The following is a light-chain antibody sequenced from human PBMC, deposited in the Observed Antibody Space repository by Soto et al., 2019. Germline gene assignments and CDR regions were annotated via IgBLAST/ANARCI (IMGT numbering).Light chain of an antibody. CDR2: EVS. Sequence: QSVLTQPASVSGSPGQSITISCTGSSSDVGGYHYVSWYQQYPGKAPKLVISEVSNRPSGVSHRFSGSKSGNTASLAITGLQAEDEADYYCQSYDSSLSGSVVFGGGTKLTVL. CDR1: SSDVGGYHY. CDR3: QSYDSSLSGSVV. V-gene: IGLV2-14*01. J-gene: IGLJ2*01.